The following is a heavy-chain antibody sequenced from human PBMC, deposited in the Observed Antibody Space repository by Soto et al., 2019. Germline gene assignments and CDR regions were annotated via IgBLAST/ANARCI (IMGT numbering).Heavy chain of an antibody. J-gene: IGHJ6*02. CDR3: ARKLYYYDSSGYYLGYYYYYGMDV. V-gene: IGHV4-34*01. D-gene: IGHD3-22*01. Sequence: SETLSLTCAVYGGSFSGYYWSWIRQPPGKGLEWIGEINHSGSTNYNPSLKSRATISVDTSKNQFSLKLSSVTAADTAVYYCARKLYYYDSSGYYLGYYYYYGMDVWGQGTTVTVSS. CDR2: INHSGST. CDR1: GGSFSGYY.